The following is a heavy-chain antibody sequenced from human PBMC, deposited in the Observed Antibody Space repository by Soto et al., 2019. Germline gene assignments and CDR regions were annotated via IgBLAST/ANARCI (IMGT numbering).Heavy chain of an antibody. CDR3: AKDLWFGESGDAFDI. J-gene: IGHJ3*02. CDR1: GXTFSSYA. V-gene: IGHV3-23*01. Sequence: LRLSFAASGXTFSSYAMSWVRQAPGKGLEWVSAISGSGGSTYYADSVKGRFTISRDNSKNTLYLQMNSLRAEDTAVYYCAKDLWFGESGDAFDIWGQGTMVTVSS. CDR2: ISGSGGST. D-gene: IGHD3-10*01.